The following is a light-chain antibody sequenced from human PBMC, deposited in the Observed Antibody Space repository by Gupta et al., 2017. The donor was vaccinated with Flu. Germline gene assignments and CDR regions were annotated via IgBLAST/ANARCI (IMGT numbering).Light chain of an antibody. CDR2: DGS. CDR1: QDINIY. CDR3: QQYGNLPLT. V-gene: IGKV1-33*01. Sequence: ASXGDRVTITCQASQDINIYLSWYQQKPGKAPNLLIYDGSTLETGVPSRFSGSGSGTDFTFTIISLQPEDIATYYCQQYGNLPLTFGGGTKV. J-gene: IGKJ4*01.